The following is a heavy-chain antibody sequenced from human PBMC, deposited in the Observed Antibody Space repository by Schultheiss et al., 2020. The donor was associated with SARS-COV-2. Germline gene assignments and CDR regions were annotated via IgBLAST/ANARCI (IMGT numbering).Heavy chain of an antibody. Sequence: SETLSLTCAVSDDSIASGVYSWTWIRQPPGKGLEWIGYIYYLGNTFYQSSLTSRATISLDKSKNQFSLTLRSVTAADTAVYYCARRWIGVVVPAAFDPWGQGTLVTVSS. V-gene: IGHV4-30-2*01. CDR3: ARRWIGVVVPAAFDP. CDR2: IYYLGNT. D-gene: IGHD2-2*01. J-gene: IGHJ5*02. CDR1: DDSIASGVYS.